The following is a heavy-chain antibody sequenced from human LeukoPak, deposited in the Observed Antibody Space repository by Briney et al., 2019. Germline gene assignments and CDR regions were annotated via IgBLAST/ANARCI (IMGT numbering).Heavy chain of an antibody. J-gene: IGHJ6*02. Sequence: SETLSLTCSVSGGSISSGGYYWSWIRQPPGKGLEWIGEINHSGSTNYNPSLKSRVTISVDTSKNQFSLKLSSVTAADTAVYYCARRRYYDFWVAARNYYYGMDVWGQGTTVTVSS. CDR1: GGSISSGGYY. CDR3: ARRRYYDFWVAARNYYYGMDV. D-gene: IGHD3-3*01. V-gene: IGHV4-34*01. CDR2: INHSGST.